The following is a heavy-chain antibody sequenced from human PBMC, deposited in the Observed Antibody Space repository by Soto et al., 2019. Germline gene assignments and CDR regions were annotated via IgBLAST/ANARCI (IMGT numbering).Heavy chain of an antibody. V-gene: IGHV1-2*04. CDR3: ARAGGGSPYNWSDP. Sequence: ASVKVSCKASGYTFTGYYMHWVRQAPGQGLEWMGWINPNSGGTNYAQKFQGWVTMTRDTSISTAYMELSRLRSDDTAVYYCARAGGGSPYNWSDPWGQGTLVTVST. CDR1: GYTFTGYY. CDR2: INPNSGGT. D-gene: IGHD5-12*01. J-gene: IGHJ5*02.